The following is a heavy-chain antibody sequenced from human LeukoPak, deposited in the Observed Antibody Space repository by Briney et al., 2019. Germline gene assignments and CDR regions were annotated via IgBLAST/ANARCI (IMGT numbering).Heavy chain of an antibody. J-gene: IGHJ4*02. CDR3: AKDEGYTYGPDY. CDR2: ISGSGGST. Sequence: GGSLRLSCAATGFTFSSYAMSWVRQAPGKGLEWVSTISGSGGSTYYAASVKGRSTISRDNSKNTLYLQMNSLRAEDTAVYYCAKDEGYTYGPDYWGQGTLVTVSS. D-gene: IGHD5-18*01. CDR1: GFTFSSYA. V-gene: IGHV3-23*01.